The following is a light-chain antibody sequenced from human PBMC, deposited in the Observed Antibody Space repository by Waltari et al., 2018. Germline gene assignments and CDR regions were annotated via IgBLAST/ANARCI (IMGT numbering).Light chain of an antibody. V-gene: IGLV2-23*03. CDR1: SNDIGAYTY. CDR2: DGK. CDR3: CSYGGNSAFAL. Sequence: QPALTQSASVSGSPGQSITISCSGTSNDIGAYTYVPWYQQYPGKTPQLIIYDGKGRPSGVSIRFSGSKSGNTASLTISGLQAEDEAQYPCCSYGGNSAFALFGGGTQLTVL. J-gene: IGLJ2*01.